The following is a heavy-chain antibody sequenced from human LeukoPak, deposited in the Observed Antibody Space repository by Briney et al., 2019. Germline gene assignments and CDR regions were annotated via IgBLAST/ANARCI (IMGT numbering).Heavy chain of an antibody. V-gene: IGHV4-38-2*02. J-gene: IGHJ3*02. Sequence: PSETLSLTCTVSGYSINSGYYWGWIRQSPGKGLEWIGNIYRSGTTYYNPSLKSRVTISVDTSRNQFSLKLNSVTAAATAVYYCAKSNGYGLVDIWGQGTMVTVSS. CDR3: AKSNGYGLVDI. D-gene: IGHD3-10*01. CDR2: IYRSGTT. CDR1: GYSINSGYY.